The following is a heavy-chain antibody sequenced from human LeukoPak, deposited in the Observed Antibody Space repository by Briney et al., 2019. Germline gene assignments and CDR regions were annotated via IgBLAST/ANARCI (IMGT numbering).Heavy chain of an antibody. CDR1: GFTFSSYA. D-gene: IGHD3-10*01. V-gene: IGHV3-23*01. Sequence: SGGSLRLSCAASGFTFSSYAMSWVRQAPGKGLEWVSAISGSGGSTYYADSVKGRFTISRDNSKNTLYLQMNSLRAEDTAVYYCAKVYGSGSYYELHYFDYWGQGTLVTVSS. CDR3: AKVYGSGSYYELHYFDY. CDR2: ISGSGGST. J-gene: IGHJ4*02.